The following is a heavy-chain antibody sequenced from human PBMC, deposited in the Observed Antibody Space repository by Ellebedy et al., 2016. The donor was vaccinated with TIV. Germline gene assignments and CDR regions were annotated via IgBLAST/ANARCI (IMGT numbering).Heavy chain of an antibody. V-gene: IGHV3-49*03. CDR3: TRAEVTHDLVFDY. CDR2: IRSKAYGGTT. CDR1: GFTFGDYA. D-gene: IGHD2-21*02. J-gene: IGHJ4*02. Sequence: GESLKISCTASGFTFGDYAMSWFRQAPGKGLEWVGFIRSKAYGGTTEYAASVKGRFTISRDDSKSIAYLQMNSLKTEDTAVYYCTRAEVTHDLVFDYWGQGTLVTVSS.